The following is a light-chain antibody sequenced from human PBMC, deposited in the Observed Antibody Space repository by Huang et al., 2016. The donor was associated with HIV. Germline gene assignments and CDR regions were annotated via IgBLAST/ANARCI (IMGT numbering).Light chain of an antibody. Sequence: EIVSTQSPATLSLSPGERATLSCRASQSVNSHLAWYQQKPGQAPRLLIYDVSNRATGIPARFSGSGSGTDFTLTISSLEPEDFAVYYCQQRTNWPRLTFGGGTKVEIK. CDR1: QSVNSH. CDR3: QQRTNWPRLT. V-gene: IGKV3-11*01. CDR2: DVS. J-gene: IGKJ4*01.